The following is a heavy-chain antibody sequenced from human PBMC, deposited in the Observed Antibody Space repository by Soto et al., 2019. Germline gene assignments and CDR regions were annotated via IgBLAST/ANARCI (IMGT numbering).Heavy chain of an antibody. CDR2: MSYDGSNE. D-gene: IGHD1-26*01. Sequence: QVQLVESGGGVVQPGRSLSLSCAASGFTFSHYAMHWVRQAPGKGLEWVALMSYDGSNEYYADSVKGRFTISRDNSKNTLYLQMNSMRAEDTDVYYCAKDGSHTFDYWGQGTLVTVSS. CDR1: GFTFSHYA. V-gene: IGHV3-30*18. J-gene: IGHJ4*02. CDR3: AKDGSHTFDY.